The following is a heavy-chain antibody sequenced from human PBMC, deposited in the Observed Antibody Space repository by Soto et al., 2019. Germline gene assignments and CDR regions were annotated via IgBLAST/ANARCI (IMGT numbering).Heavy chain of an antibody. CDR2: IIPIFGTA. D-gene: IGHD6-13*01. J-gene: IGHJ6*03. CDR3: ARGLIAAADNYYYYYMDV. Sequence: GASVKVSCKASGGTFSSYAISWVRQAPGQGLEWMGGIIPIFGTANYAQKFQGRVTITADESTSTAYMELSSLRSEDTAVYYCARGLIAAADNYYYYYMDVWGKGTTVTVSS. V-gene: IGHV1-69*13. CDR1: GGTFSSYA.